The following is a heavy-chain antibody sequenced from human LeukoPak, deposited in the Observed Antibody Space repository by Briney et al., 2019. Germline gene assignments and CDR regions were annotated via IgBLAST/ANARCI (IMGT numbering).Heavy chain of an antibody. CDR1: GGSFSGYY. CDR2: INHSGST. V-gene: IGHV4-34*01. Sequence: SETLSLTCAVYGGSFSGYYWSWIRQPPGKGLEWIGEINHSGSTNYNPSLKSRVTISVDTSKNQFSPKLSSVTAVDTAVYYCARGVVAAAGKYTFDYWGQGTLVTVSS. J-gene: IGHJ4*02. CDR3: ARGVVAAAGKYTFDY. D-gene: IGHD6-13*01.